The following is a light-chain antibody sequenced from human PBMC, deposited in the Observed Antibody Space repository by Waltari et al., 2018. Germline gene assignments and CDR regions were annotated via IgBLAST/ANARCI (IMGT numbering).Light chain of an antibody. CDR3: AVWDDSLSGPG. J-gene: IGLJ3*02. Sequence: QSVLTQPPSASGTPGQRLTISCSGSTSNIGSHTVNWYPPLPGTAHKLLIYTNNQRPSGVPDRFSGSKSGTSASLAISGLQSEDEADYYCAVWDDSLSGPGFGGGTKVTVL. CDR2: TNN. V-gene: IGLV1-44*01. CDR1: TSNIGSHT.